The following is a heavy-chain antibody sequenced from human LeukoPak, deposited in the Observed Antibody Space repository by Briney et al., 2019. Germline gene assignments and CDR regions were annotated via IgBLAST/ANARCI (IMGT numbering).Heavy chain of an antibody. CDR1: GFTFSNYG. V-gene: IGHV3-30*03. CDR2: ISYDASYK. J-gene: IGHJ4*02. Sequence: GSLRLSCAASGFTFSNYGMHWVRQAPGKGLEWVAVISYDASYKNYADSVKGRFTISRDNAKNSLYLQMDSLRDEDTAVYYCARDKDYAFDYWGQGTLVTVSS. CDR3: ARDKDYAFDY. D-gene: IGHD3-16*01.